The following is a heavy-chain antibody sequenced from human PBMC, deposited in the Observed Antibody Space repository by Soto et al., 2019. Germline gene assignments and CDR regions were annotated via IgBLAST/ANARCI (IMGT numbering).Heavy chain of an antibody. Sequence: EVQLVDSGGGLVQPGGSLRLSCAGSGFTFSSHWMSWVRQAPGKGLEWVARVNEDGSQSFHVDSVKGRFTISRDNAKNSLYVQMNNLRVEDTALYYCVRDYQNYWGQGTLVTVSS. V-gene: IGHV3-7*01. D-gene: IGHD3-16*02. CDR1: GFTFSSHW. J-gene: IGHJ4*02. CDR2: VNEDGSQS. CDR3: VRDYQNY.